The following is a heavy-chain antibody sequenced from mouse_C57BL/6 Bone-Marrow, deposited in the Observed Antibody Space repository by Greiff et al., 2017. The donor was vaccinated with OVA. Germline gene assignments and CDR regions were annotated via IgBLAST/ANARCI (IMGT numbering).Heavy chain of an antibody. D-gene: IGHD2-2*01. CDR1: GFTFSDFY. J-gene: IGHJ3*01. Sequence: EVNVVESGGGLVQSGRSLRLSCATSGFTFSDFYMEWVRQAPGKGLEWIAASRNKANDYTTEYSASVKGRFIVSRDTSQSILYLQMNALRAEDTAIYYCARDLYGYDVWGQGTLVTVSA. V-gene: IGHV7-1*01. CDR2: SRNKANDYTT. CDR3: ARDLYGYDV.